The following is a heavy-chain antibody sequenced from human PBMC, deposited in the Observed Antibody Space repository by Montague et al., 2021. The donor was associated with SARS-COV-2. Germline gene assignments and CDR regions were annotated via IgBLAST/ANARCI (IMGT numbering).Heavy chain of an antibody. Sequence: SETLSLTCTVSGGSISSYYWSWIRQPPGKGLEWIGYIYCSGSTNYNPSLKSRVTISVDTSKNQFSLKLSSVTAADTAVYYCARAGQQLARYYYYGMDVWGQGTTVTVSS. V-gene: IGHV4-59*01. CDR1: GGSISSYY. J-gene: IGHJ6*02. D-gene: IGHD6-13*01. CDR2: IYCSGST. CDR3: ARAGQQLARYYYYGMDV.